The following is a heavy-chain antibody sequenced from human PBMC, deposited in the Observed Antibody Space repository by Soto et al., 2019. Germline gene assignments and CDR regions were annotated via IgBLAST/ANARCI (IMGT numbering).Heavy chain of an antibody. D-gene: IGHD6-13*01. J-gene: IGHJ5*02. Sequence: QVQLVQSGAEVKKPGASVKVSCKASGYPLTAKYLHWVRQAPGQGLEWMGWINPSSGGTKEAQKFRGRVTMTRDTSISAAYMELSRLTSDDTAVYYCAKGGSSWTEWFDPWGQRTLVTVAS. CDR3: AKGGSSWTEWFDP. CDR2: INPSSGGT. V-gene: IGHV1-2*02. CDR1: GYPLTAKY.